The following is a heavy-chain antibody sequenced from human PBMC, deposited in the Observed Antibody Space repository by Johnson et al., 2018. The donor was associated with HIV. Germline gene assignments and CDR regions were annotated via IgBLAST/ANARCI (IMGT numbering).Heavy chain of an antibody. Sequence: QVQLVESGGGLVQPGGSLRLSCAASGFTVSSNYMSWVRQAPGKGLEWVSYISSSGNSMYYADSVKGRFTISRDNAKNSLYLQMNSLRAEDTALYYCARGMYYYDTSGYLIRPRAFDIWGQGTVVTVSS. D-gene: IGHD3-22*01. V-gene: IGHV3-11*01. J-gene: IGHJ3*02. CDR2: ISSSGNSM. CDR3: ARGMYYYDTSGYLIRPRAFDI. CDR1: GFTVSSNY.